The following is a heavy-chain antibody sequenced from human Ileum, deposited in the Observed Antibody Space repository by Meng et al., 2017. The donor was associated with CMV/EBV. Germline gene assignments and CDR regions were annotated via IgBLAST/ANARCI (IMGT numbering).Heavy chain of an antibody. Sequence: PGASVKVSCKTSGYTFINYYVHWVRQAPGQGLEWMGWINPNTGGTSYAQKFQGMVTMTRDTSISTAYLELSSLRPDGTAVYYCASEEYWGQGTLVTVSS. CDR1: GYTFINYY. CDR3: ASEEY. CDR2: INPNTGGT. J-gene: IGHJ4*02. V-gene: IGHV1-2*02.